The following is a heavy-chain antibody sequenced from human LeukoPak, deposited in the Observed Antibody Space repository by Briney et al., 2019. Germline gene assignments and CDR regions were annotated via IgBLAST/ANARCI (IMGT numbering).Heavy chain of an antibody. J-gene: IGHJ3*02. V-gene: IGHV1-24*01. Sequence: ASVKVSCKVSGYTLTELSMHWVRQAPGKGLEWMGGFDPEDGETIYAQKFQGRVTMTEDTSTDTAYMELSSLRSEDTAVCYCATAEWSIAARSYAFDIWGQGTMVTVSS. D-gene: IGHD6-6*01. CDR2: FDPEDGET. CDR1: GYTLTELS. CDR3: ATAEWSIAARSYAFDI.